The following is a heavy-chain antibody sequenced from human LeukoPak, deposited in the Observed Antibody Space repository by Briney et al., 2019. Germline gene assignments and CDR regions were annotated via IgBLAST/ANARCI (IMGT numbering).Heavy chain of an antibody. CDR1: GYTFTSYA. J-gene: IGHJ4*02. CDR2: INTNTGNP. D-gene: IGHD5-18*01. V-gene: IGHV7-4-1*02. CDR3: ARDLIPTVATAMVFHY. Sequence: ASVKVSCKASGYTFTSYAMNWVRQAPGQGLEWMGWINTNTGNPTYAQGFTGRFVFSLDTSVSTAYLQISSLKAEDTAVYYCARDLIPTVATAMVFHYWGQGTLVTVSS.